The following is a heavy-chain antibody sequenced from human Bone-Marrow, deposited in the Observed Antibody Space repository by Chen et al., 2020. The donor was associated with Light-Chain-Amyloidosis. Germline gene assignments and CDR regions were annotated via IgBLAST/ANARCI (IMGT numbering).Heavy chain of an antibody. CDR1: GGSIRSYF. CDR2: IYYDGST. D-gene: IGHD3-10*01. Sequence: QVQLRESGPGLVQASETLSLNCTVSGGSIRSYFWSWIRQSPGKGLEWIGYIYYDGSTHYNPSLKSRVTISQDTSKNQYSLKLNSVTAADTAIYYCARTSGPSHFDYWGQGTLVTVSS. CDR3: ARTSGPSHFDY. V-gene: IGHV4-59*01. J-gene: IGHJ4*02.